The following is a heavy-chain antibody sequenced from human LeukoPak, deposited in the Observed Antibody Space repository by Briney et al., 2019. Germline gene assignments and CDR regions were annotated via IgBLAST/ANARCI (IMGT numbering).Heavy chain of an antibody. V-gene: IGHV1-2*02. J-gene: IGHJ6*03. CDR2: INPNSGGK. CDR3: ARGVFGGHPAEYYMDV. CDR1: GYRFTDYY. D-gene: IGHD3-16*01. Sequence: GASVKVSCKASGYRFTDYYMFWVRQAPGQGLEWMGWINPNSGGKVYAQKFQGRVSMTGDTSITTAYLELSSLRSDDTAVYYCARGVFGGHPAEYYMDVWGKGTTVIVSS.